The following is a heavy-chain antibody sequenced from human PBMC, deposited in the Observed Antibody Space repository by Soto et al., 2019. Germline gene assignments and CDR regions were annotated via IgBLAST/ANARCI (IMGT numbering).Heavy chain of an antibody. CDR3: ARVVSPGFYVDY. D-gene: IGHD1-26*01. J-gene: IGHJ4*02. V-gene: IGHV3-72*01. CDR1: GFTFSDHY. CDR2: TRNKVKSYTT. Sequence: EVQLVESGGGLVQPGGSLRLSCAASGFTFSDHYMDWVRQAPGKGLEWVGRTRNKVKSYTTEYAASVKGRFTISRDESKNSLYLQMNNLKTEDTAVYYWARVVSPGFYVDYWGQGTLVTVSS.